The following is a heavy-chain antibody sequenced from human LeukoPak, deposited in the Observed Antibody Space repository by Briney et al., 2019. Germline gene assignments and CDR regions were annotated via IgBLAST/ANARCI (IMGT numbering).Heavy chain of an antibody. CDR3: ARGFYTYDQ. J-gene: IGHJ5*02. V-gene: IGHV3-11*04. CDR2: ISSSDNTI. CDR1: GFTFSDYY. Sequence: PGGSLRLSCAASGFTFSDYYMSWIRQAPRKGLEWVSSISSSDNTIYYTDSVKGRFAISRDNAKNSLYLEMKSLRAEDTAVYYCARGFYTYDQWGQGTLVTVSS. D-gene: IGHD5-24*01.